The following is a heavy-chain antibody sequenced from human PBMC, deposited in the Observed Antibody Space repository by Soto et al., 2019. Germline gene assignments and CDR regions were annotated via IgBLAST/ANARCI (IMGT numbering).Heavy chain of an antibody. CDR2: INHSGST. J-gene: IGHJ5*02. CDR1: GGSFSGYY. D-gene: IGHD2-2*01. CDR3: ARDFIVVVPAAPLNWFDP. Sequence: QVQLQQWGAGLLKPSETLSLTCAVYGGSFSGYYWSWIRQPPGQGLEWIGEINHSGSTNYNPSLKSRVTISVDTSKNQFSLKLSSVTAADTAVYYCARDFIVVVPAAPLNWFDPWGQGTLVTVSS. V-gene: IGHV4-34*01.